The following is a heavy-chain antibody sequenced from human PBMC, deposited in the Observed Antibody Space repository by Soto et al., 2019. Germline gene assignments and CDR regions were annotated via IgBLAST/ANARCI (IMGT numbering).Heavy chain of an antibody. D-gene: IGHD2-21*01. Sequence: EAQLVESGGGLVKPGGSLRLSCATSGFIFNNAWMTWVRQAPGKGLAWVGRITKESDGGSRDYAAPVKGRFTIARDESRITLDLPMNSLRTEDTVDYYWTTVFRWSYYFDKWGQGTLVTVSS. CDR3: TTVFRWSYYFDK. J-gene: IGHJ4*02. V-gene: IGHV3-15*05. CDR1: GFIFNNAW. CDR2: ITKESDGGSR.